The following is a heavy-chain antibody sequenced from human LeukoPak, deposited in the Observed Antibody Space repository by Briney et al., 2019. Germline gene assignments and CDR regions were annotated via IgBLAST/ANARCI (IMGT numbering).Heavy chain of an antibody. V-gene: IGHV4-59*01. Sequence: SETLSLTCTVSGGSISSYYWSWIRQPPGKGLEWIGYIYYSGSTNYNPSLKSRVTISVDTSKNQFSLKVNSVTAADTAVYYCARRPAHYYGSGRGRYYFDYWGQGTLVTVSS. J-gene: IGHJ4*02. D-gene: IGHD3-10*01. CDR3: ARRPAHYYGSGRGRYYFDY. CDR2: IYYSGST. CDR1: GGSISSYY.